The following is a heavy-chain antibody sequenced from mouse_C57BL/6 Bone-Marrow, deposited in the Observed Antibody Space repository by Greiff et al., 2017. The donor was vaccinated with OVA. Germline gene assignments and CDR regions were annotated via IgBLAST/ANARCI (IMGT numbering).Heavy chain of an antibody. Sequence: QVQLQQPGAELVKPGASVKLSCKASGYTFTSYWMQWVKQRPGQGLEWIGEIDPSDSYTNYTHKFKGKATLTVDTSSSTAYMQLSSLTSEDSAVYYCAREDGYYEEYAMDYWGQGTSVTVSS. D-gene: IGHD2-3*01. J-gene: IGHJ4*01. CDR1: GYTFTSYW. CDR2: IDPSDSYT. V-gene: IGHV1-50*01. CDR3: AREDGYYEEYAMDY.